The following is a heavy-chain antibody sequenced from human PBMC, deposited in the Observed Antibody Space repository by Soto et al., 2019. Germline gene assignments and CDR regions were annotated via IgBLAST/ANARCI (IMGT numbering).Heavy chain of an antibody. J-gene: IGHJ3*02. CDR3: AKGGYYSLFDI. V-gene: IGHV3-23*01. Sequence: GTLRLSGVVSGFRFSSYAMCWVRQTPGKGLEWVSGISGSGGRTYYADSAKGRFTTSRDNSNNPLSLQMHILRVEDTAVYFCAKGGYYSLFDIWGQGTMVT. CDR2: ISGSGGRT. D-gene: IGHD3-16*01. CDR1: GFRFSSYA.